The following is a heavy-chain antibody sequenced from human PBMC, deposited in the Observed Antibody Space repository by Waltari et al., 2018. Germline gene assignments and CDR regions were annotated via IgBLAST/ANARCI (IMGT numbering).Heavy chain of an antibody. CDR2: IYSGGST. J-gene: IGHJ1*01. CDR1: GFTVSSNY. CDR3: ARSYDSSGYYSFQH. V-gene: IGHV3-53*02. D-gene: IGHD3-22*01. Sequence: EVQLVETGGGLIQPGGSLRLSCAASGFTVSSNYMSWVRQAPGKGLEWVSVIYSGGSTYYADSVKDRFTISRDNSKNTLYLQMNSLRAEDTAVYYCARSYDSSGYYSFQHWGQGTLVTVSS.